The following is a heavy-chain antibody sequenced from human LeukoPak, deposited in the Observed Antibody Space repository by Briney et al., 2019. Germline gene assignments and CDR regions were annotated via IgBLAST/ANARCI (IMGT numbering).Heavy chain of an antibody. CDR2: IYHSGST. CDR3: ARLTFGYSPTRVLNWFDP. D-gene: IGHD2-2*03. V-gene: IGHV4-38-2*02. J-gene: IGHJ5*02. Sequence: PSETLSLTCTVSGYSISSGYYWGWIRQPPGKGLEWIGSIYHSGSTYYNPSLKSRVTISVDTSKNQFSLKLSSVTAADTAVYYCARLTFGYSPTRVLNWFDPWGQGTLVTVSS. CDR1: GYSISSGYY.